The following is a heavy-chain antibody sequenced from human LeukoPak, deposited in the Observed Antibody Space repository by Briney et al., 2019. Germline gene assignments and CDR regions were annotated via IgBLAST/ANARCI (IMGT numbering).Heavy chain of an antibody. D-gene: IGHD3-9*01. Sequence: SETLSLTCAVYGGSFSYYYWSWIRQPPGKALEWIGEINHSGSTNYNPSLKSRVTISVDTSKNQFSLKLSSVTAADTAVYYCAIRKYYDILTGYRKIPTSGFDPWGQGTLVTVSS. V-gene: IGHV4-34*01. CDR2: INHSGST. CDR1: GGSFSYYY. CDR3: AIRKYYDILTGYRKIPTSGFDP. J-gene: IGHJ5*02.